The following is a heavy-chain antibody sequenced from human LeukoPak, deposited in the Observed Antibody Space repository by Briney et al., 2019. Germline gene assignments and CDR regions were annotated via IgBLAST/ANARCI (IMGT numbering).Heavy chain of an antibody. D-gene: IGHD2-15*01. CDR3: ASTRLIDAFDI. J-gene: IGHJ3*02. V-gene: IGHV3-74*01. CDR1: GFTFSSYW. Sequence: GGSLRLSCAASGFTFSSYWTHWVRRAPGKGLVWVSRINTDGSSTSYADSVKGRFTISRDNAKNTLYLQMNSLRAEDTAVYYCASTRLIDAFDIWGQGTMVTVSS. CDR2: INTDGSST.